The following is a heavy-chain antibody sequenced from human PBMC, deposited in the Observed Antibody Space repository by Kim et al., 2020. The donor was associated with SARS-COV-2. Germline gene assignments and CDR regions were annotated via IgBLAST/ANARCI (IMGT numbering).Heavy chain of an antibody. CDR1: GGSFSGYY. D-gene: IGHD3-9*01. J-gene: IGHJ5*02. CDR3: ARAGTLRYFDWFDP. Sequence: SETLSLTCAVYGGSFSGYYWSWIRQPPGKGLEWIGEINHSGSTNYNPSLKSRVTISVDTSKNQFSLKLSSVTAADTAVYYCARAGTLRYFDWFDPWGQGTLVTVSS. V-gene: IGHV4-34*01. CDR2: INHSGST.